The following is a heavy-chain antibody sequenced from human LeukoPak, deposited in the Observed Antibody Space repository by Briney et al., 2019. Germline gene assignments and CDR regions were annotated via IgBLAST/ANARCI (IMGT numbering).Heavy chain of an antibody. CDR3: ARDEPSPLRGEFFEY. D-gene: IGHD4-17*01. V-gene: IGHV3-7*01. CDR1: GFTFSSYW. CDR2: IKQDGSEK. Sequence: GGSLRLSCAASGFTFSSYWMSWVRQAPGKGLEWVANIKQDGSEKYYVDSVKGRFTISRDNPKNSLYLQMNSLRAEDTAVYYCARDEPSPLRGEFFEYWGQGTLVTVSS. J-gene: IGHJ4*02.